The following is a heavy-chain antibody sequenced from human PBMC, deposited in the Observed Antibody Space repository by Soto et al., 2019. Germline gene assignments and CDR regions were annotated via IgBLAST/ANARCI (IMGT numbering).Heavy chain of an antibody. CDR2: ISAYNGNT. V-gene: IGHV1-18*01. CDR3: AREGPAPYYYYGMDV. J-gene: IGHJ6*02. CDR1: GYNFTTYG. Sequence: QVQLVQSGGEVKKPGASVKVSCETSGYNFTTYGISWVRQAPGQGLEWMGWISAYNGNTNYAQKLQGRVTMTTDTSTSTAYMELRSLRSDDTAVYYCAREGPAPYYYYGMDVWGQGSTVTVSS.